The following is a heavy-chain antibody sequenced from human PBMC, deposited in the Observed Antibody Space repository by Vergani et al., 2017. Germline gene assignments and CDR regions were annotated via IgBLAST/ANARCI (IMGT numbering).Heavy chain of an antibody. Sequence: EVQLVESGGGLVKPGGSLRLSCAASGFSLSRFWMSWVRQAPGKGLEWVSFVSTGTKSQSYAESVKGRFTISRDSAKNSLYLQMDSLRAEDTAVYYCAREYSSTSGRAFDFWGQGTKVTVSS. J-gene: IGHJ3*01. CDR2: VSTGTKSQ. D-gene: IGHD2-2*01. CDR3: AREYSSTSGRAFDF. V-gene: IGHV3-21*05. CDR1: GFSLSRFW.